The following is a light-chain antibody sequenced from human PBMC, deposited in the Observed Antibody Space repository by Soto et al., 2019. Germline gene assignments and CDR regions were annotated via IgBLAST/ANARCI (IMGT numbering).Light chain of an antibody. CDR3: GTWDDSLSGRV. CDR1: SSNIGSNY. CDR2: RNN. V-gene: IGLV1-47*01. Sequence: QAVVTQPPSASGTPGQRVTISCSGSSSNIGSNYVYWYQQLPGTAPKLLIYRNNQRPSGVPDRFSGSKSGTSASLAISGLRPDDDADYYCGTWDDSLSGRVFGGGTKLTVL. J-gene: IGLJ3*02.